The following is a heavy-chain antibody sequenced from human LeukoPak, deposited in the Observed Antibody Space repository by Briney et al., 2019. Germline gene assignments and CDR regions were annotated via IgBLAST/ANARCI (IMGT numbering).Heavy chain of an antibody. V-gene: IGHV4-59*12. J-gene: IGHJ4*02. CDR3: ARVRYGSGSPVDY. D-gene: IGHD3-10*01. CDR2: ISHSGST. CDR1: GGFISRDS. Sequence: SETLSLTCTVSGGFISRDSWSWIRQPPGKGLEWIGYISHSGSTDYKPSLESRVTISVDTSKNQFSLKLSSVTAADTAVYYCARVRYGSGSPVDYWGQGTLVTVSS.